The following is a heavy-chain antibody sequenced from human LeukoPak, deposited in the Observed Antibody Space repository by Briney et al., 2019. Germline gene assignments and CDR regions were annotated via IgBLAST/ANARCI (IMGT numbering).Heavy chain of an antibody. V-gene: IGHV3-74*01. J-gene: IGHJ4*02. Sequence: GGSLRLSCAASGFTFSSYWMHWVRQAPGKGLVWVSRINSDGSSTIYADSVKGRFTISRDNAKNTLYLQMNSLRAEDTAVYYCARGGRSGSFDYWGQGTLVTVSS. CDR3: ARGGRSGSFDY. D-gene: IGHD3-10*01. CDR1: GFTFSSYW. CDR2: INSDGSST.